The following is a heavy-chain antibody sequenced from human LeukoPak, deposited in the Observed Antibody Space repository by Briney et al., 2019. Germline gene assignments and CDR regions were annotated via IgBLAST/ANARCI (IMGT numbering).Heavy chain of an antibody. CDR3: ARGGTAGTPRDFDI. J-gene: IGHJ3*02. CDR2: IYPGDFDT. V-gene: IGHV5-51*01. D-gene: IGHD1-1*01. Sequence: GESLKISCKGSGYSFTSYWIAWVRQMPGEGLEWMGIIYPGDFDTRYSPSFQGQVAIAADKSITTAFLQWSSLKASDTAMYYCARGGTAGTPRDFDIWGQGTMVTVSS. CDR1: GYSFTSYW.